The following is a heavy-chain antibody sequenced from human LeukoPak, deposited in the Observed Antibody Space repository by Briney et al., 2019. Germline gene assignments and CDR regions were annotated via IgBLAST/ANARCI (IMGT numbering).Heavy chain of an antibody. CDR1: GFTFDDYS. CDR3: AKDNGGPAHYNFYYMDV. Sequence: GGSLRLSCAASGFTFDDYSMHWVRQAPGKGLEWVPGISWNSGNIGYADSVKGRFTISRDNAKNFVYLQMNSLRIEDTALYYCAKDNGGPAHYNFYYMDVWGEGTTVTVSS. J-gene: IGHJ6*03. V-gene: IGHV3-9*01. CDR2: ISWNSGNI. D-gene: IGHD2-15*01.